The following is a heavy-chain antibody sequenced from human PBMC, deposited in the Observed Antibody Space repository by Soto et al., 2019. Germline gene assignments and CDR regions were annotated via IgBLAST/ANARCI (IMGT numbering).Heavy chain of an antibody. V-gene: IGHV4-34*01. CDR3: AFFFQAEDGIRDL. CDR2: NTHNGRT. Sequence: KRLEWIGQNTHNGRTRYNPSLKSRVTILVDTSKNQFSLNLNSVTAADMAVYYCAFFFQAEDGIRDL. D-gene: IGHD2-21*01. J-gene: IGHJ2*01.